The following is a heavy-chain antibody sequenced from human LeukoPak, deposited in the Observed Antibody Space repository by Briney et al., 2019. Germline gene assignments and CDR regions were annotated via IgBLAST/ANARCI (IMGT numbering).Heavy chain of an antibody. J-gene: IGHJ4*02. D-gene: IGHD6-19*01. CDR3: ASQPGIAVAGTWSPTY. Sequence: SGTLSLTCAVSGGSISSSNWWSWVRQPPGKGLEWIGEIYHSGSTNYNPSLKSRVTISVDKSKNQFSLKLSSVTAADTAVYYCASQPGIAVAGTWSPTYWGQGSLVTVSS. CDR2: IYHSGST. CDR1: GGSISSSNW. V-gene: IGHV4-4*02.